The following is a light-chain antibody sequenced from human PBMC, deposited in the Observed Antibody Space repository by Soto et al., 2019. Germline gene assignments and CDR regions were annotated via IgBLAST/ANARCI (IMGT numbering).Light chain of an antibody. Sequence: QSVLTQPPSASGSPGQSVAISCTGTSRDVGAYNYVSWYQQHPGKAPKLLIYEVNKRPSGVPDRFSGSKSGNTASLTVSGLQAEDEADYYCSSFAASPVFGGGTQLTVL. J-gene: IGLJ3*02. CDR1: SRDVGAYNY. CDR2: EVN. V-gene: IGLV2-8*01. CDR3: SSFAASPV.